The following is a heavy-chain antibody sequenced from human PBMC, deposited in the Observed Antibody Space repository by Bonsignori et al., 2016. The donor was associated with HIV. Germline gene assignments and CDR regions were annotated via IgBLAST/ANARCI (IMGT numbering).Heavy chain of an antibody. CDR2: IYYSGST. V-gene: IGHV4-59*01. D-gene: IGHD4-17*01. J-gene: IGHJ3*02. Sequence: SETLSLTCTVSGGSISSYYWSWIRQPPGKGLEWIGYIYYSGSTNYNPSLKSRVTISVDTSKNQFSLKLSSVTAADTAVYYCARATVTTSFGAFDIWGQGTMVTVSS. CDR1: GGSISSYY. CDR3: ARATVTTSFGAFDI.